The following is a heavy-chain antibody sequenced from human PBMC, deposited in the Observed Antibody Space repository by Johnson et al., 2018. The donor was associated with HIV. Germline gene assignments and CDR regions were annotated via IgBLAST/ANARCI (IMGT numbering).Heavy chain of an antibody. CDR3: AKGSRANTYGFDAFDI. J-gene: IGHJ3*02. D-gene: IGHD5-24*01. Sequence: VQLVESGGGLIQPGGSLRLSCAASGFTVSTNYMSWVRQAPGKGLEWVSIIYSGGSTYYADSVKGRFTISRDNSMDTLYLQMNNLRAEDTAVYYCAKGSRANTYGFDAFDIWGQGTMVTVSS. CDR2: IYSGGST. V-gene: IGHV3-53*01. CDR1: GFTVSTNY.